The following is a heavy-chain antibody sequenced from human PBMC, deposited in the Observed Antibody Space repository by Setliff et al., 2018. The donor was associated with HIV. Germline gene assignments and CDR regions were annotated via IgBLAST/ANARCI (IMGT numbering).Heavy chain of an antibody. CDR3: AEEANAFDI. CDR1: GYTFTTSG. Sequence: SVKVSCKTSGYTFTTSGISWVRQAPGQGLEWMGGIIPIFGTANYAQKFQGRVTITADESTSTAYMELSSLRSEDTAVYYCAEEANAFDIWGQGTMVTVSS. J-gene: IGHJ3*02. V-gene: IGHV1-69*13. CDR2: IIPIFGTA.